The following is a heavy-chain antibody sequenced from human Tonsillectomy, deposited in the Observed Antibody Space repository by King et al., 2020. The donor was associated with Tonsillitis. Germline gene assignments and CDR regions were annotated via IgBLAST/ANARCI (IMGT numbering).Heavy chain of an antibody. CDR1: GFTFSSYA. D-gene: IGHD4-17*01. J-gene: IGHJ4*02. CDR3: AKDQGGFYGDYHFEY. Sequence: VQLVESGGGLVQPGGSLRLSCAASGFTFSSYAMSWVRQVPGRGLEWVSGISGSGGSTYYEDSVKGRFTISRDNSKHTLYLQMNSLRAEDTAVYYCAKDQGGFYGDYHFEYWGQGTLVTVSS. CDR2: ISGSGGST. V-gene: IGHV3-23*04.